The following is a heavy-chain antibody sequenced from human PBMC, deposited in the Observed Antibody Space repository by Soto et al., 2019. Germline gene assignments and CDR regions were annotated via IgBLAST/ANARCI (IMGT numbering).Heavy chain of an antibody. V-gene: IGHV3-72*01. CDR3: ARAQRGDYFDY. CDR2: TRNKANSYTT. D-gene: IGHD3-10*01. CDR1: GFTFSDHY. J-gene: IGHJ4*02. Sequence: GGSLRLSCAASGFTFSDHYMDWVRQAPGKGLEWVGRTRNKANSYTTEYAASVKGRFTISRDDSKNSLYLQMNSLKTEDTAVYYCARAQRGDYFDYWGQGTLVTVSS.